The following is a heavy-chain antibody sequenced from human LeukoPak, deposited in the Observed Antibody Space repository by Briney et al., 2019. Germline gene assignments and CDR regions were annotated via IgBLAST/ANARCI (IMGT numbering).Heavy chain of an antibody. CDR1: GGSFSGYY. D-gene: IGHD3-9*01. Sequence: PSETLSLTCAVYGGSFSGYYWSWIGQPPGKWLEWIGEINHSGSTNYNPSLKSRVTISVDTSKNQFSLKLSSVTAADTAVYYCARGRTYYDILTGYPKTYFDYWGQGTLVTVSS. CDR3: ARGRTYYDILTGYPKTYFDY. CDR2: INHSGST. J-gene: IGHJ4*02. V-gene: IGHV4-34*01.